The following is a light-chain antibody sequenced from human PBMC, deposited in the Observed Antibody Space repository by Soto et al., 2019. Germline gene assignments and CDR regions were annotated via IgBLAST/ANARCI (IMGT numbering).Light chain of an antibody. Sequence: IPLTQSPSSLSASVGDSVTITCRASQGIITYLAWYQQKPGKAPNLLIYGSSTLQSGVSLRFSGSGSGTDFTLTINSLQAEDFATYYCQQTRSYPSTFGGGTKVDIK. CDR2: GSS. CDR3: QQTRSYPST. J-gene: IGKJ4*01. CDR1: QGIITY. V-gene: IGKV1-9*01.